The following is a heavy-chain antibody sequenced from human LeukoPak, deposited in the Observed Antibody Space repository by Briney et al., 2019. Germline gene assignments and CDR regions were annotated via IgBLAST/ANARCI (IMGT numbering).Heavy chain of an antibody. J-gene: IGHJ4*02. Sequence: GGSLRLSCAASGFTFNSYDMHWVRQSPGKGLEWVADISYDGSKKYYADSVKGRFTISRDNSKNTLYLQMNSLRAEDTAVYYCAKDYSGSYFYYFDYWGQGTLVTVSS. V-gene: IGHV3-30*18. D-gene: IGHD1-26*01. CDR1: GFTFNSYD. CDR3: AKDYSGSYFYYFDY. CDR2: ISYDGSKK.